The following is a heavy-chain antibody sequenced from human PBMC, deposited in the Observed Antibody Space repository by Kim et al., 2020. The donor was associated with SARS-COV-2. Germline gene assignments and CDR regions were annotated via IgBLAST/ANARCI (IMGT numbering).Heavy chain of an antibody. V-gene: IGHV4-34*01. CDR1: GGSFSGYY. CDR2: INHSGST. CDR3: ARAVPAAIYP. J-gene: IGHJ5*02. Sequence: SETLSLTCAVYGGSFSGYYWSWIRQPPGKGLEWIGEINHSGSTNYNPSLKSRVTISVDTSKNQFSLKLSSVTAADTAVYYCARAVPAAIYPWGQGTLVTVSS. D-gene: IGHD2-2*02.